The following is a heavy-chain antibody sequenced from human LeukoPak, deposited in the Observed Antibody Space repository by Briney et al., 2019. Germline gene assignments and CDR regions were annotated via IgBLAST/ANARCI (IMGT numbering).Heavy chain of an antibody. V-gene: IGHV3-43*02. D-gene: IGHD5-24*01. CDR3: AKDIRGDGYNSRFDY. CDR2: ISGGGGST. Sequence: GGSLRLSCAASGFAFDDYAMHWVRQAPGTGLERVSLISGGGGSTYYADSVKGRFTISRDNSKNSLYLQMNSLRTEDTALYYCAKDIRGDGYNSRFDYWGQGTLVTVSP. CDR1: GFAFDDYA. J-gene: IGHJ4*02.